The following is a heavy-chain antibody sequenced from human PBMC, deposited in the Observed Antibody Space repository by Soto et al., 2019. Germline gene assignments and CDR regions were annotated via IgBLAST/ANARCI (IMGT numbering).Heavy chain of an antibody. J-gene: IGHJ4*02. CDR3: AREAPPSTVTTWERSFDY. CDR2: IYYSGST. D-gene: IGHD4-17*01. Sequence: SETLSLTCTVSGGSISSGGYYWSWIRQHPGKGLEWIGYIYYSGSTYYNPSLKSRVTISVDTSKNQFSLKLSSVTAADTAVYYCAREAPPSTVTTWERSFDYWGQGTLVTVSS. CDR1: GGSISSGGYY. V-gene: IGHV4-31*03.